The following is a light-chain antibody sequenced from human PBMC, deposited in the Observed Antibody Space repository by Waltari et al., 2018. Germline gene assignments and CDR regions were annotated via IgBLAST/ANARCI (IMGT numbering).Light chain of an antibody. CDR3: QQYGSSPRT. V-gene: IGKV3-20*01. J-gene: IGKJ1*01. Sequence: ENVLTQSPGTLSLSPGERATLSCRASQSVSSSYLAWHQQKRGQAPRLLIYGASTRATGIPDRFSGSGSGTDFTLTISRLELEDFAVYYCQQYGSSPRTFGQGTKVEIK. CDR1: QSVSSSY. CDR2: GAS.